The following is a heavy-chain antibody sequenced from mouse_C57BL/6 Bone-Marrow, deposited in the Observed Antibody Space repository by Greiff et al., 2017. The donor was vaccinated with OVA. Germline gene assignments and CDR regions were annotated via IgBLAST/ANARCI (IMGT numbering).Heavy chain of an antibody. Sequence: EVKLVESGPGLVKPSQSLSLTCSVTGYSITSGYYWNWIRQFPGNKLEWMGYISYDGSNNYNPSLKNRISITRDTSKNQFFLKLNSVTTEDTATYYCARGAGGTWFAYWGQGTLVTVSA. V-gene: IGHV3-6*01. CDR3: ARGAGGTWFAY. CDR2: ISYDGSN. D-gene: IGHD1-1*02. J-gene: IGHJ3*01. CDR1: GYSITSGYY.